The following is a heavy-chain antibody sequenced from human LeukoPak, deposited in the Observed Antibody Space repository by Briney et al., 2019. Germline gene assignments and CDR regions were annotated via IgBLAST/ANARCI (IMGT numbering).Heavy chain of an antibody. V-gene: IGHV4-34*01. CDR1: GGSFSGYY. CDR3: ARDDPLGSNWFDP. D-gene: IGHD1-1*01. J-gene: IGHJ5*02. Sequence: PSETLSLTCAVYGGSFSGYYWSWIRQPPGKGLEWIGEINHSGSTNYNPSLKSRVTISVDTSKNQFSLKLSSVTAADTAVYYCARDDPLGSNWFDPWGQGTLVTVSS. CDR2: INHSGST.